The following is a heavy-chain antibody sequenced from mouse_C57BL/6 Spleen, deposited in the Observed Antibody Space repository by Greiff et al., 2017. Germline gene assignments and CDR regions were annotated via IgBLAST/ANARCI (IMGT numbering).Heavy chain of an antibody. V-gene: IGHV5-17*01. J-gene: IGHJ4*01. CDR2: ISSGSSTI. Sequence: EVQRVESGGGLVKPGGSLKLSCAASGFTFSDYGMHWVRQAPEKGLEWVAYISSGSSTIYYADTVKGRFTISRDNAKNTLFLQMTSLRSEDTAMYYCAREGAAQGNYAMDYWGQGTSVTVSS. D-gene: IGHD3-2*02. CDR1: GFTFSDYG. CDR3: AREGAAQGNYAMDY.